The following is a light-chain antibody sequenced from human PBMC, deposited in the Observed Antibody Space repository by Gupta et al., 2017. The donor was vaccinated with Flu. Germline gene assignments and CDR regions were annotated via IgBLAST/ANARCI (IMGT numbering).Light chain of an antibody. J-gene: IGKJ1*01. CDR1: QSVSSN. V-gene: IGKV3-15*01. CDR2: GAS. CDR3: QQSRT. Sequence: MTQSPATLSVSPGERATLSCRASQSVSSNLAGDQQKPGQAPRLLIYGASTRATGIQARFSGSGSGTEFTLTISSLQSEDFAVYDGQQSRTFGQGTKVEIK.